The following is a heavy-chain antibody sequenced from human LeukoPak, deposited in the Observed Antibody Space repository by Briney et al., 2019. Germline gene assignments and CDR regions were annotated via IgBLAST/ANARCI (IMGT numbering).Heavy chain of an antibody. J-gene: IGHJ4*02. CDR1: GFTFSSYS. D-gene: IGHD3-9*01. CDR2: ISSSSSYV. V-gene: IGHV3-21*01. CDR3: ARATTYDILTGYSDY. Sequence: GGSLRLSCAASGFTFSSYSMNWVRQAPGKGLEWVSSISSSSSYVYYADSVKGRFTISRDNAKKSLFLQMNSLRAEDTAVYYCARATTYDILTGYSDYWGQGTLVTVSS.